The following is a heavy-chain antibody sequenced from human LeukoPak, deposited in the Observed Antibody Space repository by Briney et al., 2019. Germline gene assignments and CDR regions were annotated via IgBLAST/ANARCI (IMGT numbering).Heavy chain of an antibody. CDR1: GGSINSGDYF. Sequence: SQTLSLTCTVSGGSINSGDYFWSWIRQPPGKGLEWIGYIYYSGNTYYNPSLKSRLTISVDTSKNQFSLRLTSVTAADTAVYYCARVIGGVRSFGYWGQGTLVTVSS. CDR2: IYYSGNT. CDR3: ARVIGGVRSFGY. D-gene: IGHD3-16*01. V-gene: IGHV4-30-4*01. J-gene: IGHJ4*02.